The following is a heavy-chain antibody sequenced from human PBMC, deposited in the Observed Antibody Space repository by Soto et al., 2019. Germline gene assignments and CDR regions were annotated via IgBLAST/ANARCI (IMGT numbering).Heavy chain of an antibody. CDR1: GYTLTELS. CDR2: FDPEDGET. CDR3: ATEARWNDAFDI. V-gene: IGHV1-24*01. Sequence: ASVKVSCKVSGYTLTELSMHWVRQAPGKGLEWMGGFDPEDGETIYAQKFQGRVTMTEDTSTDTAYMELSSLRSEDTAVYYCATEARWNDAFDIWGQGTMVTVSS. J-gene: IGHJ3*02. D-gene: IGHD1-1*01.